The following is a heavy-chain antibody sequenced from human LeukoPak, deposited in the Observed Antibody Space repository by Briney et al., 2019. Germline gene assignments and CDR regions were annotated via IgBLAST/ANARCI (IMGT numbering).Heavy chain of an antibody. J-gene: IGHJ4*02. CDR1: GGSISSSSYY. CDR2: IYYSGST. Sequence: SETLSLTCTLSGGSISSSSYYWRWIRQPPGKGLECIGSIYYSGSTYYNPSLKSRVTISVDTSKNQFSLKLSSVTAADTAVYYCARQVTIAVAGTDYWGQGTLVTVSS. CDR3: ARQVTIAVAGTDY. V-gene: IGHV4-39*01. D-gene: IGHD6-19*01.